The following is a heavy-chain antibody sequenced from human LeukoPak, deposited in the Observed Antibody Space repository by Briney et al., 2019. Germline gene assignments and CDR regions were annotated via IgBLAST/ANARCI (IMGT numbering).Heavy chain of an antibody. D-gene: IGHD5-12*01. Sequence: GGSLRLSCGASGFTFINYGMSWVRQAPGKGLEWVSSISNDGGGTAYAASVQGRLSISRDNSRNTLYLQLSSLRAEDTAVYYCAKATSRGYDFDYWGQGALVTVSS. CDR3: AKATSRGYDFDY. J-gene: IGHJ4*02. V-gene: IGHV3-23*01. CDR2: ISNDGGGT. CDR1: GFTFINYG.